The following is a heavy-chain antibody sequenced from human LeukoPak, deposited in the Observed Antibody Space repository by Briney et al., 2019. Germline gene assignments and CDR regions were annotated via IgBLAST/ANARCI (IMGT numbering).Heavy chain of an antibody. J-gene: IGHJ4*02. V-gene: IGHV3-7*03. CDR3: ATSTAAAGTD. D-gene: IGHD6-13*01. CDR1: GFTFSNLW. CDR2: IKQDGSEK. Sequence: PGGSLRLSCAASGFTFSNLWMSWVRQAPGKGLKWVANIKQDGSEKYYVDSVKGRFTISRDNAQNSLHLQMNSLRAEDTAIYYCATSTAAAGTDWGQGTLVTVSS.